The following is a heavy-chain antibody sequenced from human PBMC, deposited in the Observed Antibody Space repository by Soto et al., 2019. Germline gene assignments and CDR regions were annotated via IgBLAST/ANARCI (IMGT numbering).Heavy chain of an antibody. Sequence: PSETLSLTCTVSGDSISSGGYYWSWLRQPPGKGLEWLGYIYHSGGASYNPSLRGRAVISIDTSKNQFSLRLNAVTAADTATYFCAVDFCAAGYKYYYYSMDVWGQGISVTVSS. D-gene: IGHD3-3*01. CDR1: GDSISSGGYY. V-gene: IGHV4-31*03. CDR3: AVDFCAAGYKYYYYSMDV. J-gene: IGHJ6*02. CDR2: IYHSGGA.